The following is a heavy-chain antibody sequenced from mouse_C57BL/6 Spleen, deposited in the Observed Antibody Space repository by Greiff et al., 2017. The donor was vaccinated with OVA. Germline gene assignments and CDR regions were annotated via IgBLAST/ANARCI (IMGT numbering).Heavy chain of an antibody. CDR2: ISSGGSYT. Sequence: EVKLMESGGDLVKPGGSLKLSCAASGFTFSSYGMSWVRQTPDKRLEWVATISSGGSYTYYPDSVKGRFTISRDNAKNTLYLQMSSLKSEDTAMYYCARQGDYDEDYYAMDYWGQGTSVTVSS. V-gene: IGHV5-6*01. CDR3: ARQGDYDEDYYAMDY. CDR1: GFTFSSYG. D-gene: IGHD2-4*01. J-gene: IGHJ4*01.